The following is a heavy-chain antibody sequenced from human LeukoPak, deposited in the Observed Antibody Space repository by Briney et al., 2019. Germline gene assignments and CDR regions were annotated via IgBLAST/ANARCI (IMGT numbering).Heavy chain of an antibody. V-gene: IGHV1-24*01. J-gene: IGHJ4*02. Sequence: ASVTVSLTGSVYTLTELSMHWVRQAPGKGLEWMGAFDPEDGETIYAHKLQGRVTITEDTSTDTAYLELSSVKSDYTAVYYCATVGYGLYYFNYWGQGTLVTVSS. D-gene: IGHD5-18*01. CDR2: FDPEDGET. CDR3: ATVGYGLYYFNY. CDR1: VYTLTELS.